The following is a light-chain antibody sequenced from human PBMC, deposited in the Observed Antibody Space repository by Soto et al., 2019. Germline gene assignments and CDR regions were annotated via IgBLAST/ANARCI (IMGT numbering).Light chain of an antibody. CDR3: QKYNSAPWT. V-gene: IGKV1-27*01. J-gene: IGKJ1*01. CDR1: QGISNF. CDR2: AAA. Sequence: DIQMTQSPSSLSASVGDRVTITCRASQGISNFLAWYQQKPGKVPKLLIYAAATLQSGVPSRFSGSGSGTDFTLTITSLQPEDVATYYCQKYNSAPWTFGQGTKVEIK.